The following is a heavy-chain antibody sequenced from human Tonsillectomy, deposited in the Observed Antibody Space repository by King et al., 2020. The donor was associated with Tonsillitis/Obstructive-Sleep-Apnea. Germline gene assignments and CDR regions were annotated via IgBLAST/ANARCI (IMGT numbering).Heavy chain of an antibody. D-gene: IGHD3-16*01. CDR1: GGSFNSGDYY. CDR2: TYNSGRT. CDR3: AATHLIPSRPGDYYLDV. V-gene: IGHV4-31*03. J-gene: IGHJ6*03. Sequence: VQLQESGPGLVKPSQTLSLTCTVSGGSFNSGDYYWNLIRQDPRKGLEWIGSTYNSGRTDYTPSLKSRVTMSVDTSKNKFPLNLNSVTAADTSVYYCAATHLIPSRPGDYYLDVWGKGTTVTVSS.